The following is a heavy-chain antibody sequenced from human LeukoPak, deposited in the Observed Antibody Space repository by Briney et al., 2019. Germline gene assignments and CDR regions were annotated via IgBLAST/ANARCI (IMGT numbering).Heavy chain of an antibody. Sequence: SETLSLTCSVSGDSISNYYWSWIRQSPGKGLEWIGYIYYSGSTNYNPSLKSRVSISVDTSKNQFSLKLSSVTAADTAMYYCARDTGIQLWLHYFDYWGQGTLVTVSS. CDR2: IYYSGST. CDR3: ARDTGIQLWLHYFDY. CDR1: GDSISNYY. J-gene: IGHJ4*02. V-gene: IGHV4-59*01. D-gene: IGHD5-18*01.